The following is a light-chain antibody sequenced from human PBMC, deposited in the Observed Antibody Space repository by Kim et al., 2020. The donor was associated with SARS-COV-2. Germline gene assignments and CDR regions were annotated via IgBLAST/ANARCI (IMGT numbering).Light chain of an antibody. Sequence: ASVGDRVTITCRASHAISHYLAWYQQKPGKVPKLLIYAASTLQSGVPSRFSGSGSGTDFTLIISSLQPEDVATYYCQKYDIAPWTFGQGTKVDIK. CDR2: AAS. CDR1: HAISHY. CDR3: QKYDIAPWT. J-gene: IGKJ1*01. V-gene: IGKV1-27*01.